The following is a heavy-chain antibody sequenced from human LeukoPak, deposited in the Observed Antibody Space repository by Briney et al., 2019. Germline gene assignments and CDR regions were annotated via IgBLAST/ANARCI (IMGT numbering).Heavy chain of an antibody. CDR3: ATYYYDNTGLI. V-gene: IGHV3-7*01. Sequence: GGSLRLSCAASGFTFSNAWMSWVRQAPGKGLEWVANINQDGSEKYYVDSVKGRFTISRDNAKNSLYLQMNSLRAEDAAVYYCATYYYDNTGLIWGQGTLVTVSS. D-gene: IGHD3-22*01. CDR1: GFTFSNAW. J-gene: IGHJ4*02. CDR2: INQDGSEK.